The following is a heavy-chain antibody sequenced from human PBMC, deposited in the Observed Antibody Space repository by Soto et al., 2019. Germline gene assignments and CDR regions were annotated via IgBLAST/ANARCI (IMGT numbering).Heavy chain of an antibody. V-gene: IGHV2-5*01. CDR1: GFSLSTSGLG. J-gene: IGHJ4*02. CDR3: AHRPSGWYLFDY. CDR2: IYWNDDK. D-gene: IGHD6-19*01. Sequence: QITLKESGPTLVRPTQTLTLTCTFSGFSLSTSGLGVGWFRQPPGKALEWLALIYWNDDKRYSPSLRARLTITKDTSTTQVVLTMTNMDPVDTATYSCAHRPSGWYLFDYWGQGTLVTVSS.